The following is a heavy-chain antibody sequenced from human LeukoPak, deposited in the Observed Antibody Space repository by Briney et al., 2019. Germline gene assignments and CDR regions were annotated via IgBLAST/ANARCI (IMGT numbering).Heavy chain of an antibody. CDR3: ARGASPHAVADY. V-gene: IGHV3-66*01. CDR1: GFTFSSNY. Sequence: GGSLRLSCAASGFTFSSNYMSWVRQAPGKGLEGVSVIYSGGSTYYADSVKGRFTISRDNSKNTLNLQMNSLRAEDTAVYYCARGASPHAVADYWGQGTLVTVSS. CDR2: IYSGGST. J-gene: IGHJ4*02.